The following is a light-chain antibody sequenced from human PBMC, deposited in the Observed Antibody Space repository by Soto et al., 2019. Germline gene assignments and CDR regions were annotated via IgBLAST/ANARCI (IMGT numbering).Light chain of an antibody. J-gene: IGKJ4*01. CDR3: QQRSDWPPLT. CDR2: DAS. Sequence: EVVLTQSPATLSLSPGERATLSCRASQSSSSFLTWYQQKPGQAPRLLIYDASTRATGIPARFSGTGSGTDFTLTITSLEPEDFAVYYCQQRSDWPPLTFGGGTKVEIK. CDR1: QSSSSF. V-gene: IGKV3-11*01.